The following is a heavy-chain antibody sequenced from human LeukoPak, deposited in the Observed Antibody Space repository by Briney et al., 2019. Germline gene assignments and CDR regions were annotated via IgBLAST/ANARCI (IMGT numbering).Heavy chain of an antibody. V-gene: IGHV3-23*01. Sequence: GGSLRLSCAASGIIFGSYAMTWVRQAPGKGLEWVSSIHNSGDKTFYSDSVRGRFTISRDNSKNTLYLQMNSLRAEDTAVYYCAKGGYDSSGYWRKWGQGTLVTVSS. J-gene: IGHJ4*02. D-gene: IGHD3-22*01. CDR3: AKGGYDSSGYWRK. CDR2: IHNSGDKT. CDR1: GIIFGSYA.